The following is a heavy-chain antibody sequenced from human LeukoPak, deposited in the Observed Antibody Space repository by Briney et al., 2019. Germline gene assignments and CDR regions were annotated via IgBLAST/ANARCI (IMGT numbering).Heavy chain of an antibody. CDR1: GFTFSSYA. J-gene: IGHJ3*02. CDR3: AKSGGKVVAATITFDI. V-gene: IGHV3-23*01. Sequence: GGSLRLSCAASGFTFSSYAVSWVRQAPGKGLEWVSVISGSGDSTNYADSVKGRFTISRDNSKNTLYLQMNSLRAEDTAVYYCAKSGGKVVAATITFDIWGQGTMVTVSS. CDR2: ISGSGDST. D-gene: IGHD2-15*01.